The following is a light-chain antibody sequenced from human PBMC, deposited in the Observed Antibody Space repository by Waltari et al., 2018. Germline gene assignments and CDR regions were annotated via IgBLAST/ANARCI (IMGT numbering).Light chain of an antibody. Sequence: DIVMTQSPDSLAVSLGERATINCKSSQSVVSRSNNKNYFGWYQQKPGQPPKLLSSWASTRESGVPDRFSGSGSGTDFTLTISSLQAEDVAVYYCQQCYSSPYTFGQGTKLEIK. CDR2: WAS. J-gene: IGKJ2*01. V-gene: IGKV4-1*01. CDR3: QQCYSSPYT. CDR1: QSVVSRSNNKNY.